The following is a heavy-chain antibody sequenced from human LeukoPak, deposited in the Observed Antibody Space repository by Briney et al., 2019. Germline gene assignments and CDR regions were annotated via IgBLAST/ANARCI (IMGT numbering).Heavy chain of an antibody. V-gene: IGHV3-30*03. J-gene: IGHJ4*02. D-gene: IGHD5-12*01. CDR3: ARGPSGYHNT. CDR2: ISYDGTNE. Sequence: GGSLRLSCTASGFTFSGYAMHWVRQAPGKGLEWVAFISYDGTNEYYADSVKGRFTISRDNSKNTLYLQMNSLRAEDTAVYYCARGPSGYHNTGGQGTLVTVSS. CDR1: GFTFSGYA.